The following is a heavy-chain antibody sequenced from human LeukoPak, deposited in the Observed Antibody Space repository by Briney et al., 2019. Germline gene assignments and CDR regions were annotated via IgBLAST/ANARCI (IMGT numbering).Heavy chain of an antibody. Sequence: GGSLRLSCAASGFTFSSYAMHWVRQAPGKGLEWVAVISYDGSNKYYADSVKGRFTISRDNARNFLYLQMNTLRPEDTALYYCATSRYSTGWYRFDFWGQGTLVTVSS. J-gene: IGHJ4*02. CDR3: ATSRYSTGWYRFDF. CDR1: GFTFSSYA. D-gene: IGHD6-19*01. V-gene: IGHV3-30-3*01. CDR2: ISYDGSNK.